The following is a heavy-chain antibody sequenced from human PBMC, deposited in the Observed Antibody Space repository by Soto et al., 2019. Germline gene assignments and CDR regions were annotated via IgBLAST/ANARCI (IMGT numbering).Heavy chain of an antibody. V-gene: IGHV1-18*01. D-gene: IGHD2-15*01. Sequence: QAQLVQSGAEVKKPGASVKVSCKASGYTFTSYGISWVRQAPGQGLEWMGRISVYNGKTNYARKPQGRVTTTTDTSTSTAYLELGSLRPDDPAVYHGSRVVGVLAHWFDPWAEETLITVSS. CDR2: ISVYNGKT. CDR3: SRVVGVLAHWFDP. J-gene: IGHJ5*02. CDR1: GYTFTSYG.